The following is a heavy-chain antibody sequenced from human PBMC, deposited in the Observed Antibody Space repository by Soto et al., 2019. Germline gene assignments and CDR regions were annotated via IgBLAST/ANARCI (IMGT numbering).Heavy chain of an antibody. J-gene: IGHJ4*02. Sequence: KPSETLSLTCSVSGASINSGLYYWNWFRQHPGKGLEWIGYIYNTGGTFSNPSLKSRVTMSVDPSKKQFSLTLSSVTAADTAIYYCARGPQGWFDYWGQGIPVTVSS. CDR2: IYNTGGT. D-gene: IGHD6-19*01. V-gene: IGHV4-31*03. CDR3: ARGPQGWFDY. CDR1: GASINSGLYY.